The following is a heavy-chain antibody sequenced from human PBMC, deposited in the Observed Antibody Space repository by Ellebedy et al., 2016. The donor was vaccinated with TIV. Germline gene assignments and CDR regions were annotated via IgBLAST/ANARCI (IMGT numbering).Heavy chain of an antibody. D-gene: IGHD5-24*01. J-gene: IGHJ4*02. Sequence: MPGGSLRLSCTVSGGPISSYYWSWIRQPPGKGLEWIGYLYNSGSTNYNPSLQSRVTISLDTSKNQFSLELSSVTAADTAVYYCARARWLQLEYWGQGTLIIVSS. CDR1: GGPISSYY. CDR3: ARARWLQLEY. CDR2: LYNSGST. V-gene: IGHV4-59*01.